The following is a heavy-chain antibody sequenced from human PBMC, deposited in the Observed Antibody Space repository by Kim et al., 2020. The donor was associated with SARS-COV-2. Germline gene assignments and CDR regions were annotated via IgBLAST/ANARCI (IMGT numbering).Heavy chain of an antibody. Sequence: SETLSLTCSVSGGSVSSDSNYWSWLRQPPGKGLEWLGYMHYRGSANYNPSLKSRVAISVDTSKNQFSLNLNSVTAADTAVYYCAREVGANVIHWFDPWGQGILVTVSS. D-gene: IGHD1-1*01. CDR1: GGSVSSDSNY. CDR2: MHYRGSA. CDR3: AREVGANVIHWFDP. V-gene: IGHV4-61*01. J-gene: IGHJ5*02.